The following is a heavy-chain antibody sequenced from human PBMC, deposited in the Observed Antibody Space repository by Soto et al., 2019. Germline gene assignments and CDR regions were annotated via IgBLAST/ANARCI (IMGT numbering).Heavy chain of an antibody. CDR2: IYHSGSA. CDR3: ARVPIYYLSRVYYHYGPFDI. J-gene: IGHJ3*02. Sequence: PSETLSLTCGVSGGSVNTAGYSWSWIRQPPGKGLEWIGYIYHSGSAYYNPSLKSRVTISLDRSNNHFSLKLISVTAADTAVYYCARVPIYYLSRVYYHYGPFDIWGQGTMVT. CDR1: GGSVNTAGYS. V-gene: IGHV4-30-2*01. D-gene: IGHD3-22*01.